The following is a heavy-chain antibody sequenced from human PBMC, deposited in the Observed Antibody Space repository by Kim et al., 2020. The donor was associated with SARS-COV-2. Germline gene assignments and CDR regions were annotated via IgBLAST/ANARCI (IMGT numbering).Heavy chain of an antibody. V-gene: IGHV5-51*01. J-gene: IGHJ4*02. D-gene: IGHD6-13*01. CDR3: ARLQQPFDY. CDR2: DT. Sequence: DTRYRPSFQRQVTISADKSISTAYLQWSSLKASDTAMYYCARLQQPFDYWGQGTLVTVSS.